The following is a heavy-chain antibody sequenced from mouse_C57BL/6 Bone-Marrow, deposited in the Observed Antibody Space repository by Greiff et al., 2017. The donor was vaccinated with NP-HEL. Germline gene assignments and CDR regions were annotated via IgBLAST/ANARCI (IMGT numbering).Heavy chain of an antibody. CDR2: INPSTGGT. CDR1: GYSFTGYY. Sequence: VHVKQSGPELVKPGASVKISCKASGYSFTGYYMNWVKQSPEKSLEWIGEINPSTGGTTYNQKFKAKATLTVDKSSSTAYMQLKSLTSEDSAVYYCARCGYGLDYWGQGTTLTVSS. J-gene: IGHJ2*01. D-gene: IGHD1-1*01. CDR3: ARCGYGLDY. V-gene: IGHV1-42*01.